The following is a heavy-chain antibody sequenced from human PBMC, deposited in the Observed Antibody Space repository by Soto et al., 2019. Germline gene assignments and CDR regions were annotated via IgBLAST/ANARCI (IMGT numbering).Heavy chain of an antibody. J-gene: IGHJ4*02. V-gene: IGHV3-23*01. CDR2: VTGSGGNT. CDR1: GFTFSNFI. Sequence: GGSLRLSXAASGFTFSNFIMNWVRQAPGRGLEWVSGVTGSGGNTYYADSVKGRFSISRDNSRNTLSLQMNSLRAEDTAVYYCARNMALDYWGQGTLVTVSS. CDR3: ARNMALDY. D-gene: IGHD3-10*01.